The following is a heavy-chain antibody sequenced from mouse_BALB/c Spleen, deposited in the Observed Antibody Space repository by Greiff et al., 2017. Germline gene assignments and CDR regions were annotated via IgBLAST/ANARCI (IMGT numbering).Heavy chain of an antibody. CDR1: GYTFTSYW. J-gene: IGHJ4*01. D-gene: IGHD2-2*01. CDR2: INPSTGYT. V-gene: IGHV1-7*01. Sequence: VQLQQSGAELAKPGASVKMSCKASGYTFTSYWMHWVKQRPGQGLEWIGYINPSTGYTEYNQKFKDKATLTADKSSSTAYMQLSSLTSEDSAVYYCANYGYDDAMDYWGQGTSVTVSS. CDR3: ANYGYDDAMDY.